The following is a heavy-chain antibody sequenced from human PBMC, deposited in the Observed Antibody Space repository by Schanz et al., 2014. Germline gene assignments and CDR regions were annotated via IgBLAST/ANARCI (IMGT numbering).Heavy chain of an antibody. CDR3: ARDFSAYVGNYFDY. CDR2: INSANGNT. Sequence: QVQLVQSGPEVEKPGASVKVSCKTSGYTFTEYTMYWLRQAPGQRLEWMGWINSANGNTKYSHRFQGRVTLTTDTSTSTAYMELRNLRSDDTAVYYCARDFSAYVGNYFDYWGQGTLVNVSS. J-gene: IGHJ4*02. V-gene: IGHV1-3*01. CDR1: GYTFTEYT. D-gene: IGHD5-12*01.